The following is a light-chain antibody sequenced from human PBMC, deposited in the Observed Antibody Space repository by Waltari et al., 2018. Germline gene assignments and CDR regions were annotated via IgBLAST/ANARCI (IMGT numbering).Light chain of an antibody. V-gene: IGKV3-20*01. CDR2: GAS. J-gene: IGKJ5*01. CDR1: QSVSSSY. CDR3: QQYGSSPIT. Sequence: EIVLTQSPGTLSLSPGERATLPCRASQSVSSSYLACYQQKPGQAPRLLTYGASSRATGIPDMFSSSGSGTDFTLTISRLEPEDFAVYYCQQYGSSPITFGQGTRLEIK.